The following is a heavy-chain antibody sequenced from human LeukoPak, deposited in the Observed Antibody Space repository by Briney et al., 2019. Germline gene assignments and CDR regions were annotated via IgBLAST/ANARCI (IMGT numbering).Heavy chain of an antibody. J-gene: IGHJ4*02. D-gene: IGHD5-18*01. V-gene: IGHV3-21*01. CDR1: GFNFSSYS. CDR3: ARDRPSRRPGMVGEY. CDR2: FSRSSSYI. Sequence: GGSLRLSCAASGFNFSSYSVNWVRQALGKGLEWVSSFSRSSSYIYYADSVKGRFTISRDNAKNSLYLQMNSLRAEDTAIYYCARDRPSRRPGMVGEYWGQRTLVTASS.